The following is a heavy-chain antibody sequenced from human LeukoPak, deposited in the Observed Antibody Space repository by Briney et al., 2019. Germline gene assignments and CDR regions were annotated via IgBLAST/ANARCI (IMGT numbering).Heavy chain of an antibody. CDR1: GFTFSTSA. CDR2: ISGSGGRT. D-gene: IGHD1-7*01. Sequence: PGGSLRLSCAASGFTFSTSAMNWVRQAPGKGLEWVSAISGSGGRTDYADSVKGRFTISRDNSKNTLYLQMNSLRVEDTAVYYCAKEGKTRNWNYYQAKPVYWGQGTLVTVSS. V-gene: IGHV3-23*01. J-gene: IGHJ4*02. CDR3: AKEGKTRNWNYYQAKPVY.